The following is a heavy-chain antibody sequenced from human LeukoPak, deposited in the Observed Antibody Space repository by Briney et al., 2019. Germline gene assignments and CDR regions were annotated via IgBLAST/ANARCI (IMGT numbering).Heavy chain of an antibody. CDR1: GFTFSSYE. V-gene: IGHV3-48*03. Sequence: GGSLRLSCAASGFTFSSYEMNWVRQAPGKGLEWVSYISSSGSTIYYADSVKGRFTISRDNSKNTLYLQTNSLRAEDTAVYYCAREGSDYYYYYMDVWGKGTTVTVSS. CDR3: AREGSDYYYYYMDV. CDR2: ISSSGSTI. J-gene: IGHJ6*03.